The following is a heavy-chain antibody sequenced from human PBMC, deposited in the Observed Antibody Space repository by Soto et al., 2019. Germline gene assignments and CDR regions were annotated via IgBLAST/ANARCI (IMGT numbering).Heavy chain of an antibody. CDR1: GFTFSSYS. CDR3: ARGPPTVVPAASEYFQH. Sequence: TGGSLRLSCAASGFTFSSYSMNWVRQAPGKGLEWVSSISSSSSYIYYADSVKGRFTISRDNAKNSLYLQMNSLRAEDTAVYYCARGPPTVVPAASEYFQHWGQGTLVTVSS. V-gene: IGHV3-21*01. CDR2: ISSSSSYI. D-gene: IGHD2-2*01. J-gene: IGHJ1*01.